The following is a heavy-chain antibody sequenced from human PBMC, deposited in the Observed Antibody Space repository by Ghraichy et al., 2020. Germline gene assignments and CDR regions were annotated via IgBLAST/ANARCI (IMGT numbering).Heavy chain of an antibody. CDR3: ARWGETSAILINAFDI. V-gene: IGHV4-59*11. CDR1: DDSISSHY. D-gene: IGHD3-10*01. J-gene: IGHJ3*02. CDR2: AHHTGNT. Sequence: ETLSLTCSVSDDSISSHYWNWIRQAPGKGLEWIGFAHHTGNTLYNPSLKSRVSLSVDTSKKQVSLKLTSVTAADTAVYFCARWGETSAILINAFDIWGPGTRVTVSS.